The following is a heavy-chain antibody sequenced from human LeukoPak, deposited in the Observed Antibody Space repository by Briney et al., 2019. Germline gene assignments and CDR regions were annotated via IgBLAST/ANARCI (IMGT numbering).Heavy chain of an antibody. CDR3: VRDYVWGSSQPDY. V-gene: IGHV3-7*01. CDR2: INQDGREN. Sequence: PGGSLRLSCEASGFTFNKDWMTWMRQTPGKGLEWLGNINQDGRENYYLDSVKGRFTISRDNAKKSLYLQMTSLSADDTGVYFFVRDYVWGSSQPDYWGQGNLVTVSS. D-gene: IGHD3-16*01. J-gene: IGHJ4*02. CDR1: GFTFNKDW.